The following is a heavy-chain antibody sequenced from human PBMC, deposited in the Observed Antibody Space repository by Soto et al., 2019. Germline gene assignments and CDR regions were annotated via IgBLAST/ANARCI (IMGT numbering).Heavy chain of an antibody. V-gene: IGHV3-11*01. J-gene: IGHJ5*02. D-gene: IGHD3-3*01. Sequence: VGSLRLSCAASGFTFSDYYMSWIRQAPGKGLEWVSYISSSGSTIYYADSVKGRFTISRDNAKNSLYLQMNSLRAEDTAVYYCARQGARFWSGYYSPNWFDPWGQGTLVTVSS. CDR3: ARQGARFWSGYYSPNWFDP. CDR1: GFTFSDYY. CDR2: ISSSGSTI.